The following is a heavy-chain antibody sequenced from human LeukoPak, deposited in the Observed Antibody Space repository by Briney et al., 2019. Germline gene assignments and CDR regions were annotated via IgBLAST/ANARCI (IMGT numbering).Heavy chain of an antibody. J-gene: IGHJ6*03. Sequence: SETLSLTCTVSGVSISSSSYYWGWIRQPPGKGLEWIGSIYYSGSTYYHPSLKSRVTISVDTSKNQFSLKLSSVTAADTAVYYCARVLSKDCSSTSCYIDYYYMDVWGKGTTVTVSS. D-gene: IGHD2-2*02. V-gene: IGHV4-39*07. CDR1: GVSISSSSYY. CDR2: IYYSGST. CDR3: ARVLSKDCSSTSCYIDYYYMDV.